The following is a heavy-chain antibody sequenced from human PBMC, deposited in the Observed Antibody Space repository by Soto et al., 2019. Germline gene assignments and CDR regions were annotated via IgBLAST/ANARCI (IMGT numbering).Heavy chain of an antibody. CDR3: ARVPTQYSSSYSRAFDI. CDR1: GGTFSSYA. D-gene: IGHD6-13*01. Sequence: SVKVSCKASGGTFSSYAISWVRQAPGQGLEWMGGIIPIFGTANYAQKFQGRATITADESTSTAYMELSSLRSEDTAVYYCARVPTQYSSSYSRAFDIWGQGTMVTVS. V-gene: IGHV1-69*13. J-gene: IGHJ3*02. CDR2: IIPIFGTA.